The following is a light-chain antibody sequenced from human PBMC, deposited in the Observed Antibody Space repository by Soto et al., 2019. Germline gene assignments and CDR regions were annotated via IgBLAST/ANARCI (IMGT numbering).Light chain of an antibody. CDR1: QTVYNY. CDR2: DAS. V-gene: IGKV3-11*01. Sequence: EIVLTQSPATLSLSPGERATLSCRASQTVYNYLFWYQQRPGQAPRLLISDASNRATGIPARFSGSGSGTDFTLTINSLEPEDLAIYFCQQRYDWPLTFGGGSKIEMK. CDR3: QQRYDWPLT. J-gene: IGKJ4*01.